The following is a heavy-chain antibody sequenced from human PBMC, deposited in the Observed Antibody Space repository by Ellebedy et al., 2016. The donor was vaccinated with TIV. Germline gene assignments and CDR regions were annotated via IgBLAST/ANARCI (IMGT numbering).Heavy chain of an antibody. CDR2: ITGMFGTT. Sequence: SVKVSCKASGGTFSSYAISWVRQAPGQGLEWMGGITGMFGTTNYAQKFQGRVTITADEFTSTAYMELGSLRSDDTAVYYCARDMVQGMVSIYVWFDYWGQGTLVTVSS. CDR1: GGTFSSYA. J-gene: IGHJ4*02. D-gene: IGHD2-8*01. CDR3: ARDMVQGMVSIYVWFDY. V-gene: IGHV1-69*13.